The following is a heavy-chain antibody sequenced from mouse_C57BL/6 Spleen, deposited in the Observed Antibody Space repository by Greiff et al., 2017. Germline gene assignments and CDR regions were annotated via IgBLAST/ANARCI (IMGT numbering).Heavy chain of an antibody. J-gene: IGHJ4*01. D-gene: IGHD2-3*01. Sequence: EVHLVESGGGLVKPGGSLKLSCAASGFTFSDYGMHWVRQAPEKGLEWVAYISSGSSTIYYADTVKGRFTISRDNAKNTLFLQMTSLRSEDTAMYYCARPGGYYSLYAMDYWGQGTSVTVSS. CDR3: ARPGGYYSLYAMDY. CDR2: ISSGSSTI. V-gene: IGHV5-17*01. CDR1: GFTFSDYG.